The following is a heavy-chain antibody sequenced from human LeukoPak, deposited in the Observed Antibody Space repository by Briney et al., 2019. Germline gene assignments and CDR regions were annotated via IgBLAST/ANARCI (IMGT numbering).Heavy chain of an antibody. CDR2: IYHSGST. CDR1: GGSISSGGYY. D-gene: IGHD6-6*01. Sequence: SQTLSLTCTVSGGSISSGGYYWSWLRQPPGKGLEWIGYIYHSGSTYYNPSLKSRVTISVDRSKNQFSLKLSSVTAADTAVYYCARDRGSSSDYWGQGTLVTVSS. V-gene: IGHV4-30-2*01. J-gene: IGHJ4*02. CDR3: ARDRGSSSDY.